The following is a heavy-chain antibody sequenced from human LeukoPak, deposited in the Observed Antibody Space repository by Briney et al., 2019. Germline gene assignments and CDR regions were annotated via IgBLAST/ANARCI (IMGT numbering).Heavy chain of an antibody. CDR1: GFTFSSYE. CDR2: ISSSGSTI. D-gene: IGHD2-2*01. V-gene: IGHV3-48*03. J-gene: IGHJ6*02. Sequence: PGGSLRLSCAASGFTFSSYEMNWVRQAPGKGLEWVSYISSSGSTIYYADSVKGRFTISRDNAKNSLYLQMNSLRAEDTAVYYCARELVPAAIYYYYGMDVWGQGTTVTVSS. CDR3: ARELVPAAIYYYYGMDV.